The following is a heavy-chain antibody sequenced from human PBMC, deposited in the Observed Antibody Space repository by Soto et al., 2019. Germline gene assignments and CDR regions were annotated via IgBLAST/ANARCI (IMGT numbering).Heavy chain of an antibody. Sequence: QVQLVQSGAEVKKPGSSVKVSCKASGGTFSSYAISWVRQAPGQGLEWMGGIIPIFGTANYAQKFQGRVTLTADESTSTAYMELSSLRSEDTDIYYCARMGGSSWYWEYFQHWGQGTLVTVSS. CDR1: GGTFSSYA. D-gene: IGHD6-13*01. J-gene: IGHJ1*01. CDR2: IIPIFGTA. V-gene: IGHV1-69*01. CDR3: ARMGGSSWYWEYFQH.